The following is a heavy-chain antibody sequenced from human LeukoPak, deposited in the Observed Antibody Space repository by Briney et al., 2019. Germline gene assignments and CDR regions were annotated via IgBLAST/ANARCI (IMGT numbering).Heavy chain of an antibody. J-gene: IGHJ2*01. CDR2: IKSKTDGGTT. Sequence: PGGSLRLSCAASGFTFSNAWMSWVRQAPGKGLEWVGRIKSKTDGGTTDYAAPVKGKFTISRDDSKNTLYLQMNSLRTEDTAVYYCTTQGVVAVGSSYWYFDLWGRGTLSLCPQ. D-gene: IGHD2-15*01. CDR3: TTQGVVAVGSSYWYFDL. CDR1: GFTFSNAW. V-gene: IGHV3-15*01.